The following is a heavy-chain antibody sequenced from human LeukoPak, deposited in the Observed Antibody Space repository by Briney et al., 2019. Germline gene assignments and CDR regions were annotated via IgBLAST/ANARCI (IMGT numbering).Heavy chain of an antibody. D-gene: IGHD5-18*01. CDR1: GFTFSSYS. CDR2: ISSSRSTI. J-gene: IGHJ5*02. CDR3: ARDRGYSYGTPSFNWFDP. V-gene: IGHV3-48*04. Sequence: GGSLRLSCAASGFTFSSYSMNWVRQAPGKGLEWVSYISSSRSTIYYADSVKGRFTISRDNAKNSLYLQMNSLRAEDTAVYYCARDRGYSYGTPSFNWFDPWGQGTLVTVSS.